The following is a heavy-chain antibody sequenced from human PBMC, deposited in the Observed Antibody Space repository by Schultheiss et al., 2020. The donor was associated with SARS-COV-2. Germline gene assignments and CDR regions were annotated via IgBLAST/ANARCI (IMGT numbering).Heavy chain of an antibody. D-gene: IGHD3-22*01. CDR3: ARQGGYDSSGLIDYGMDV. CDR2: IDPSDSDT. J-gene: IGHJ6*02. Sequence: GESLKISCKGSGYSFTSYWISWVRQMPGKGLEWMGRIDPSDSDTRYSPSFQGQVTISADKSISTAYLQWSSLKASDTAMYYCARQGGYDSSGLIDYGMDVWGQGTTVTVSS. V-gene: IGHV5-51*01. CDR1: GYSFTSYW.